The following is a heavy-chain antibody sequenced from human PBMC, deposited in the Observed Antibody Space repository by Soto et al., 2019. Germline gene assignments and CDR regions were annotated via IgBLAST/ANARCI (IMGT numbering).Heavy chain of an antibody. Sequence: SETLSLTCAVYGGSFSGYYWSWIRQPPGKGLEWIGEINHSGSTNYNPSLKSRVTISVDTSKNQFSPKLSSVTAADTAVYYCARVDIVATIDFDYWGQGTLVTVSS. V-gene: IGHV4-34*01. CDR1: GGSFSGYY. J-gene: IGHJ4*02. D-gene: IGHD5-12*01. CDR3: ARVDIVATIDFDY. CDR2: INHSGST.